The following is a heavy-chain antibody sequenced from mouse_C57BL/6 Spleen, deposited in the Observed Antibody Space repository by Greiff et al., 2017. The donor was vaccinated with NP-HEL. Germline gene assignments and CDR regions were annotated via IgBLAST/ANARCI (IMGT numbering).Heavy chain of an antibody. CDR2: ISYSGST. V-gene: IGHV3-1*01. CDR3: ARGTTVVHWYFDV. J-gene: IGHJ1*03. D-gene: IGHD1-1*01. Sequence: EVKVEESGPGMVKPSQSLSLTCTVTGYSITSGYVWHWIRHFPGNKLEWMGYISYSGSTNYNPSLKSRISITHDTSKNHFFLKLNSVTTEDTATYYCARGTTVVHWYFDVWGTGTTVTVSS. CDR1: GYSITSGYV.